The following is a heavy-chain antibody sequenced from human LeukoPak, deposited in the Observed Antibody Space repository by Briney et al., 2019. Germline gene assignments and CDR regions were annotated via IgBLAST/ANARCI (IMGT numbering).Heavy chain of an antibody. V-gene: IGHV5-51*01. CDR3: ARQTYYYDSSPPRYFDY. J-gene: IGHJ4*02. Sequence: GESLKISCKGSGYSFTSYWIGWVRQMPGKGLEWMGIIYPGDSDTRYSPSFQGRVTISADKSISTAYLQWSSLKASDTAMYYCARQTYYYDSSPPRYFDYWGQGTLVTVSS. CDR2: IYPGDSDT. CDR1: GYSFTSYW. D-gene: IGHD3-22*01.